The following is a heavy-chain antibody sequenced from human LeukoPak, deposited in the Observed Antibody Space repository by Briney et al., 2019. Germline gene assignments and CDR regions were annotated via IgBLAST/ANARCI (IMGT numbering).Heavy chain of an antibody. CDR1: GFTFTNAW. Sequence: GGSLRLSCEASGFTFTNAWMSWVRQAPGKGLEWDGRIKSKTDGGTTDYAAPVKGRFTISRDDSKNTLYLQMNSLKTEDTAVYYCTTDAGYCSSTSCYEGWFDPWGQGSLVTVSS. CDR2: IKSKTDGGTT. CDR3: TTDAGYCSSTSCYEGWFDP. D-gene: IGHD2-2*01. J-gene: IGHJ5*02. V-gene: IGHV3-15*01.